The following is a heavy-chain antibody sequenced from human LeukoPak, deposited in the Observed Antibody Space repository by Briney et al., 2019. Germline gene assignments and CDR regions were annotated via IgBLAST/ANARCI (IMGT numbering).Heavy chain of an antibody. CDR3: ARHLSSGWYYYFDY. J-gene: IGHJ4*02. CDR1: GGSISSYS. Sequence: PSETLCLTCTVSGGSISSYSWSWIRQPPGKGLEWIGYIYYSGSTNYNPSLKSRVTISIDTSKNQFSLKLSSVTAADTAVYYCARHLSSGWYYYFDYWGQGTLVTVSS. D-gene: IGHD6-19*01. CDR2: IYYSGST. V-gene: IGHV4-59*08.